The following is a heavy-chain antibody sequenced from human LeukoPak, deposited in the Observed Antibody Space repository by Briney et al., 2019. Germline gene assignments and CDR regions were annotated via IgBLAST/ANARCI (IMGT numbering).Heavy chain of an antibody. Sequence: GGSLRLSCAASGFTFSSYAVGWVRPPPRKGLEWVSAISGSGGSTYYADSVKGRFTISRDNSKNTLHFQVNSLRVEDTAIYYCAKGPLLGSGYHPGDWGQGTLVTVSS. CDR1: GFTFSSYA. CDR3: AKGPLLGSGYHPGD. D-gene: IGHD3-22*01. V-gene: IGHV3-23*01. J-gene: IGHJ4*02. CDR2: ISGSGGST.